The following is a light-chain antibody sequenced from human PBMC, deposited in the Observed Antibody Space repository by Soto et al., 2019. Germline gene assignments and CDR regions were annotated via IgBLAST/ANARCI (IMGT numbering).Light chain of an antibody. Sequence: DIVLTQTPYFSPVTLGQPASISCRSPQSLVHSDGNTYLSWLQQRPGQPPRLLIYKISNRFFGVPERFSGSGAGTDFTLRISRVEAEDVGIYYCMQVTHFPYTFGQGSKLEI. J-gene: IGKJ2*01. CDR2: KIS. V-gene: IGKV2-24*01. CDR3: MQVTHFPYT. CDR1: QSLVHSDGNTY.